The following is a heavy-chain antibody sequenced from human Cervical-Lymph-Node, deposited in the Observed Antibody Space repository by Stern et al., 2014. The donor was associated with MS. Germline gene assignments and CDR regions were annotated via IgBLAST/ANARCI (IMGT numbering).Heavy chain of an antibody. D-gene: IGHD3-10*01. J-gene: IGHJ4*02. Sequence: QLQQQESGPGLVKPSGTLSLTSAVSGGSISSSNWGSWVRQPPGKGREGIGEIYHRGSTHYNQSLKRRGTTSVDKSKNQFSLKLSSVTAADTAVYYCARAFGELLDYWGQGTLVTVSS. V-gene: IGHV4-4*02. CDR2: IYHRGST. CDR1: GGSISSSNW. CDR3: ARAFGELLDY.